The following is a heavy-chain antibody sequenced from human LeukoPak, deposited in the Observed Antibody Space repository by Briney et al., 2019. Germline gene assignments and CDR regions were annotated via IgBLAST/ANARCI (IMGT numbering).Heavy chain of an antibody. J-gene: IGHJ4*02. Sequence: ASVKVSCKASGGTFSSYAISWVRQAPGQGLEWMGRIIPILGIANYAQKFQGRVTITADKSTSTAYMELSSLRSEDTAVYYCATQYCDILTGPPSFDYWGQGTLVTVSS. D-gene: IGHD3-9*01. CDR2: IIPILGIA. CDR3: ATQYCDILTGPPSFDY. V-gene: IGHV1-69*04. CDR1: GGTFSSYA.